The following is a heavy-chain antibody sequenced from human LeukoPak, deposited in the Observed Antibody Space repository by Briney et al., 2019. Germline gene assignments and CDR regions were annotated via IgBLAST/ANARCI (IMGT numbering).Heavy chain of an antibody. CDR1: GCSINSSSIYY. CDR3: ARLPMAMGVFDY. J-gene: IGHJ4*02. V-gene: IGHV4-39*01. D-gene: IGHD3-10*01. Sequence: SETLSLTCAVSGCSINSSSIYYWGWIRQPPGKGLEWIRSIYYSGSTYHNPSLKSRVTISVDTSNNQFSLKLSSVTAADTAVYYCARLPMAMGVFDYWGQGTLVTVSS. CDR2: IYYSGST.